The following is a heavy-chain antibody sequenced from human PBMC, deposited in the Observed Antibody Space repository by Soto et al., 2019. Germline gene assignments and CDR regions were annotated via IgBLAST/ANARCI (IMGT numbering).Heavy chain of an antibody. V-gene: IGHV4-34*01. Sequence: SETLSLTCAVYGGSFSGYYWSWIRQPPWKGLEWIGEINHSGSTNYNPSLKSRVTISVDTSKNQFSLKLSSVTAADTAVYYCAVGPPTYYDFWSGYNYMDVWGKGTTVTVYS. CDR1: GGSFSGYY. CDR2: INHSGST. D-gene: IGHD3-3*01. J-gene: IGHJ6*03. CDR3: AVGPPTYYDFWSGYNYMDV.